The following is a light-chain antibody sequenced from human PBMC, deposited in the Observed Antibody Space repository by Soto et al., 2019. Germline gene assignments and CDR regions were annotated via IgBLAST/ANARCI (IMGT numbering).Light chain of an antibody. Sequence: QSVLTQPPSASGTPGQRVTISCSGSSSNIGSNYVYWYQQLPGTAPKLLIYRNDQRPSGVPDRFSGSKSGTSASLAISGLRSEDEADYYCAAWDDSLSGHVFGTWDDSLSGHVFGTGTKVTVL. CDR3: AAWDDSLSGHVFGTWDDSLSGHV. CDR2: RND. V-gene: IGLV1-47*01. CDR1: SSNIGSNY. J-gene: IGLJ1*01.